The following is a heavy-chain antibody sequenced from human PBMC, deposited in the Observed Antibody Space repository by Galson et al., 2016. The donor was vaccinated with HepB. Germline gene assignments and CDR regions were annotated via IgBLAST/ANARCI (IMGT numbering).Heavy chain of an antibody. Sequence: ETLSLTCAVSGGSISNSDWWSWVRQPPGKGLEWIGEIDHRGSTNYNPSLKSRVTISLDKSKNQFSLKVSSVTAADTAVYYCARPLTGYSMDVRGQGTTVTVSS. CDR1: GGSISNSDW. V-gene: IGHV4-4*02. J-gene: IGHJ6*02. D-gene: IGHD3-9*01. CDR2: IDHRGST. CDR3: ARPLTGYSMDV.